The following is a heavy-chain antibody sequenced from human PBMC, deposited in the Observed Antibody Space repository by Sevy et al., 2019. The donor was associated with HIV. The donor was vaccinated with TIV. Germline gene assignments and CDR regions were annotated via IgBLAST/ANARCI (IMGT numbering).Heavy chain of an antibody. Sequence: GGCLRLSCAASGFTFSGYTLHWVRQAPGKGLEWVAVISFDGSNKYYVDSVKGRFTISRDNSNNMLYLQMNSLRPEDTAVYVYARGGRDIVVVPAAFDIWGQGTMVTVSS. V-gene: IGHV3-30-3*01. CDR2: ISFDGSNK. CDR3: ARGGRDIVVVPAAFDI. CDR1: GFTFSGYT. J-gene: IGHJ3*02. D-gene: IGHD2-2*01.